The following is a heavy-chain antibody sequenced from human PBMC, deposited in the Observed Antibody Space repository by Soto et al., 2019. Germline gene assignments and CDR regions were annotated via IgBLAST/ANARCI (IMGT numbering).Heavy chain of an antibody. CDR2: ITPIFGTA. CDR3: ARVAGGPNWFDP. J-gene: IGHJ5*02. Sequence: ASVKVSCTASGGTFSGYAISWVRQAPGQGLEWMGGITPIFGTANYAQKFQGRVTITADESTSTAYMELSSLRSEDTAVYYCARVAGGPNWFDPWGQGTLVTVSS. D-gene: IGHD2-15*01. V-gene: IGHV1-69*13. CDR1: GGTFSGYA.